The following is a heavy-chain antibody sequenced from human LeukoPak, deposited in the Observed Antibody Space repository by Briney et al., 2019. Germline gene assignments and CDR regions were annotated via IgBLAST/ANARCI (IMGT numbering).Heavy chain of an antibody. Sequence: PSETLSLTCSVSGGSITSDDYYWSWIRQPPGKGLEWIGYIYYSGSTNYNPSLKSRVTISVDTSKNQFSLKLSSVTAADTAVYYCARVGGYYDSSGYFDYWGQGTLVTVSS. D-gene: IGHD3-22*01. CDR2: IYYSGST. J-gene: IGHJ4*02. CDR1: GGSITSDDYY. V-gene: IGHV4-61*08. CDR3: ARVGGYYDSSGYFDY.